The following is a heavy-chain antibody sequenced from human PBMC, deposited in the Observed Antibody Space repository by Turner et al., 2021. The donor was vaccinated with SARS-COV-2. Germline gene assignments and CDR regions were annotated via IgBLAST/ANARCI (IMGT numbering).Heavy chain of an antibody. Sequence: EVQLLESGGGLVQPGGSLRLSCAASGFTFINYAMSWVRQAPGKGLEWVSAISGSGGSTYYADSVKGRFTISRDNSKNTLYLQMNSLRAEDTAVYYCARDREDCSSSSCYEAYWGQGTLVTVSS. V-gene: IGHV3-23*01. CDR2: ISGSGGST. CDR3: ARDREDCSSSSCYEAY. D-gene: IGHD2-2*01. J-gene: IGHJ4*02. CDR1: GFTFINYA.